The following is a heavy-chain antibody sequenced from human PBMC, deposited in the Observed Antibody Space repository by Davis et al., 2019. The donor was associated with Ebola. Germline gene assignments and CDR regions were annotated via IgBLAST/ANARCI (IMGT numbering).Heavy chain of an antibody. CDR1: GFNFSSYG. CDR2: IRFDGSNQ. V-gene: IGHV3-30*02. D-gene: IGHD1-20*01. J-gene: IGHJ5*02. Sequence: GESLKISCAASGFNFSSYGMHWVRQAPGKGLEWVAFIRFDGSNQYHADSVKGRFTISRDNSKNTLDLQMNSLRAEDTAVYYCAKAHIPGTEGWFDPWGQGTLVTVSS. CDR3: AKAHIPGTEGWFDP.